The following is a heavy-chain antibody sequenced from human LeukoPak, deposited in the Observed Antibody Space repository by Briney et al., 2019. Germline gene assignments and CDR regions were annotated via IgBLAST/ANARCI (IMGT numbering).Heavy chain of an antibody. V-gene: IGHV3-NL1*01. CDR3: VSYY. CDR2: VYSGGTP. Sequence: PGGSLRLSWAASGFTFGSYGMHWVRQAPGKGLEWVSLVYSGGTPHYADSVKGRFTISKDNSKNTLYLQMNSLRAEDTAVYYCVSYYWGQGTLVTVSS. CDR1: GFTFGSYG. J-gene: IGHJ4*02. D-gene: IGHD3-16*01.